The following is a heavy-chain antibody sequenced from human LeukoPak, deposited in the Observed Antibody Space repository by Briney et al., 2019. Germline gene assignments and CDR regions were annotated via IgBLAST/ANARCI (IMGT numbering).Heavy chain of an antibody. CDR3: AKDWEGYTNDLDY. D-gene: IGHD2-8*01. Sequence: GRSLRLSCAASGFTFSSYGMHWVRQAPGKGLEWVAVIWHDGSNQYYGDSVKGRFTISRDNSKNTLYLQMNSLRVEDTAVYYCAKDWEGYTNDLDYWGQGTLVTVSS. CDR1: GFTFSSYG. CDR2: IWHDGSNQ. V-gene: IGHV3-33*06. J-gene: IGHJ4*02.